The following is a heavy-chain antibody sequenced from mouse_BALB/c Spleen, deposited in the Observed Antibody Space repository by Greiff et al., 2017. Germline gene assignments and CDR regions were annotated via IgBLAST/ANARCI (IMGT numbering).Heavy chain of an antibody. V-gene: IGHV5-6-3*01. J-gene: IGHJ2*01. CDR1: GFTFSSYG. Sequence: EVKLVESGGGLVQPGGSLKLSCAASGFTFSSYGMSWVRQTPDKRLELVATINSNGGSTYYPDSVKGRFTISRDNAKNTLYLQMSSLKSEDTAMYYCARAVRFPCHRGQGTTPPVSS. CDR2: INSNGGST. D-gene: IGHD6-1*01. CDR3: ARAVRFPCH.